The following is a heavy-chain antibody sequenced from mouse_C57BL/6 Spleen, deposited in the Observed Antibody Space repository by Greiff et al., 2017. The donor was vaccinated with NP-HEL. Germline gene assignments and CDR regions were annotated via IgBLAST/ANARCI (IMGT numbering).Heavy chain of an antibody. V-gene: IGHV1-61*01. Sequence: QVQLQQPGAELVRPGSSVKLSCKASGYTFTSYWMDWVKQRPGQGLEWIGNIYPSDSETHYNQKFKDKATLTVDKSSSTAYMQLSSLTSEDSAVYYCASLTTVVATRGLAYWGQGTLVTVSA. CDR2: IYPSDSET. D-gene: IGHD1-1*01. CDR3: ASLTTVVATRGLAY. CDR1: GYTFTSYW. J-gene: IGHJ3*01.